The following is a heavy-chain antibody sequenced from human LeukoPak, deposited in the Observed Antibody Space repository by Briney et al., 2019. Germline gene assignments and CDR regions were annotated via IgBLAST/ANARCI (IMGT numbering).Heavy chain of an antibody. V-gene: IGHV3-33*06. D-gene: IGHD6-19*01. CDR3: AKSLSVSDTSVGFDY. CDR1: GFTFSSNC. Sequence: GGSLRLSCAASGFTFSSNCMRWVRQAPGKGLEWVAVIWYDGSNKYYADSVKGRFTISRDNSKNTLYLQMNSLRAEYTAVYYCAKSLSVSDTSVGFDYWGQGTLVTVSS. J-gene: IGHJ4*02. CDR2: IWYDGSNK.